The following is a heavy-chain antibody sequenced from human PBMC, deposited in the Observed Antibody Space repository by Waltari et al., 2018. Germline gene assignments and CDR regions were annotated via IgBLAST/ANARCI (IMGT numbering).Heavy chain of an antibody. D-gene: IGHD1-26*01. CDR1: AYTFTSYG. Sequence: QVQLVQSGAEVKKPGASVKVSCKASAYTFTSYGISWVRQAPGQGLEWMGRISAYNGHTNYAQKLQGRVTMTTDTSTSTAYMELSSLRSDDTALYYCARDRGDIVGGPGDAFDIWGQGTMVTVSS. CDR3: ARDRGDIVGGPGDAFDI. V-gene: IGHV1-18*01. CDR2: ISAYNGHT. J-gene: IGHJ3*02.